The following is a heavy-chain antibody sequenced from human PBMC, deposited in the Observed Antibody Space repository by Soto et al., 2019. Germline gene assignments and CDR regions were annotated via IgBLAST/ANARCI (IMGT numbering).Heavy chain of an antibody. D-gene: IGHD6-6*01. CDR3: ARNGIAARPIWFDP. CDR1: GGTFSSYA. Sequence: SVKVSCKASGGTFSSYAISWVRQAPGRGLEWMGGIIPIFGTANYAQKFQGRVTITADESTSTAYMELSSLRSEDTAVYYCARNGIAARPIWFDPWGQGTLVTVSS. V-gene: IGHV1-69*13. J-gene: IGHJ5*02. CDR2: IIPIFGTA.